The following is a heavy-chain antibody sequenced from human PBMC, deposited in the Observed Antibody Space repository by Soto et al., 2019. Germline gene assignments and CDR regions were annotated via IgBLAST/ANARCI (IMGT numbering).Heavy chain of an antibody. D-gene: IGHD2-15*01. J-gene: IGHJ4*02. CDR3: ARGQVVAAQH. V-gene: IGHV4-30-2*01. Sequence: PSETLSLTCTVPGGSISSGGDSWSWIRQPPGKGLEWIGYIYHSGSTYYNPSLKSRVTISVDRSKNQFSLKLSSVTAADTAVYYCARGQVVAAQHWGQGTLVTVSS. CDR2: IYHSGST. CDR1: GGSISSGGDS.